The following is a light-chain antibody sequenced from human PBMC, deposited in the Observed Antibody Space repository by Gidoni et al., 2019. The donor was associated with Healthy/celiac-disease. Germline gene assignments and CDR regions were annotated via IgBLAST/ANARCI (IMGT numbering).Light chain of an antibody. CDR2: AAS. V-gene: IGKV1-39*01. Sequence: QMTPHPSSLSASVGDRVTITCRASQSISSYLNWYQQKPGKAPKLLIYAASSLQSGVPSRFSGSGSGTEFTLTISSLQPEDFATYYCQQSYSTPLTFGGGTKVEIK. CDR3: QQSYSTPLT. CDR1: QSISSY. J-gene: IGKJ4*01.